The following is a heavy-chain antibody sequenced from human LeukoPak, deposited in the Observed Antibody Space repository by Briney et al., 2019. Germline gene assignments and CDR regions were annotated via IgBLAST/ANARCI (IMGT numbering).Heavy chain of an antibody. CDR2: IVWQSGTK. CDR1: GFTFDDYA. D-gene: IGHD3-16*01. J-gene: IGHJ6*02. Sequence: ALRLSCAASGFTFDDYAMHWVRQAPGKGLEWVSIIVWQSGTKGYADSVKGRFTISRDSAKNSLYLQMDSLRVEDTGLYYCAKDESTGGFAPGYFYGMGVWGQGTTVTVSS. CDR3: AKDESTGGFAPGYFYGMGV. V-gene: IGHV3-9*01.